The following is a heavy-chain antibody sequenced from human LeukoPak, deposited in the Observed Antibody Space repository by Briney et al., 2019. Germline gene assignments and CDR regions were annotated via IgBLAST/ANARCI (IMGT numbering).Heavy chain of an antibody. CDR1: GWSFSGYY. CDR2: INHSGST. J-gene: IGHJ4*02. V-gene: IGHV4-34*01. Sequence: PSETLSLTCAVYGWSFSGYYWSRIRQPPGKGLEWIGEINHSGSTNYNLSLKSRVTISVDTSKNQFSLRLSSVTAADTAVYYCARAGDSSGYSDYWGQGILVTVSS. CDR3: ARAGDSSGYSDY. D-gene: IGHD3-22*01.